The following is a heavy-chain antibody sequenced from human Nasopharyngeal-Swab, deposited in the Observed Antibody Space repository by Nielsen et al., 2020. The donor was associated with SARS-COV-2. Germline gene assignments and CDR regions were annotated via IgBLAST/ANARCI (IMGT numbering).Heavy chain of an antibody. J-gene: IGHJ4*02. CDR3: ARDSLDYYDSSGLGY. V-gene: IGHV3-74*01. D-gene: IGHD3-22*01. CDR2: INSDGSST. Sequence: GESLKISCAASGFTFSSYWMHWVRQAPGKGLVWVSRINSDGSSTSYADSVKGRFTISRHNSKNTLYLQMNSLRAEDTAVYYCARDSLDYYDSSGLGYWGQGTLVTVSS. CDR1: GFTFSSYW.